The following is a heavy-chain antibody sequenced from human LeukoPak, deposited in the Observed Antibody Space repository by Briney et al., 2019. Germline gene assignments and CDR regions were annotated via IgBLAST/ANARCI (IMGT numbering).Heavy chain of an antibody. CDR3: ARDRRMRDYGDYGLDY. CDR2: ISSSSSYI. D-gene: IGHD4-17*01. J-gene: IGHJ4*02. CDR1: GFIFSSYG. V-gene: IGHV3-21*01. Sequence: GGSLRLSCAASGFIFSSYGMNWVRQAPGKGLEWVSSISSSSSYIYYADSVKGRFTISRDNAKNSLYLQMNSLRAEDTAVYYCARDRRMRDYGDYGLDYWGQGTLVTVSS.